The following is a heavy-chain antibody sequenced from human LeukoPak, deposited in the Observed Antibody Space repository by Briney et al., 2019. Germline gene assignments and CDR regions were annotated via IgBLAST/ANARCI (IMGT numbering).Heavy chain of an antibody. J-gene: IGHJ1*01. V-gene: IGHV3-33*01. CDR1: GFTFSSYG. CDR3: ASSSWSSEYFHY. Sequence: GGSLRLSCAASGFTFSSYGMHWVRQAPGKGLEWVAVIWYDGSNKYYADSVKGRFTISRGNSKNTLYLQMNSLRAEDTAVYFCASSSWSSEYFHYWGQGTLVTVSS. CDR2: IWYDGSNK. D-gene: IGHD6-13*01.